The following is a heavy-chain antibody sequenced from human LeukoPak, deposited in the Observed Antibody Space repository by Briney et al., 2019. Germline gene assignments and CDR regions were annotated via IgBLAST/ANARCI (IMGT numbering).Heavy chain of an antibody. CDR2: INPNSGGT. D-gene: IGHD3-22*01. Sequence: ASVKVSCKASGYTFTDYYMHWVRQAPGQGLEWMGWINPNSGGTNYAQKFQGWVTMTRDTSINTSYMELSRLRSDDTAVYYCARALRDSSGYYPYFFYGMDVWAKGPRSPSP. CDR1: GYTFTDYY. J-gene: IGHJ6*02. V-gene: IGHV1-2*04. CDR3: ARALRDSSGYYPYFFYGMDV.